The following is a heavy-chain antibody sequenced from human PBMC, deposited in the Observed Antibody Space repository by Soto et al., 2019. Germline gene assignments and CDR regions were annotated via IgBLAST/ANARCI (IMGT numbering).Heavy chain of an antibody. CDR3: AREQQLVLSPHFDY. D-gene: IGHD6-13*01. J-gene: IGHJ4*02. CDR2: IIPIFGTA. V-gene: IGHV1-69*13. CDR1: GGTFSSYA. Sequence: SVKVSCKASGGTFSSYAISWVRQAPGQGLEWMGGIIPIFGTANYAQKFQGRVTITADESTSTAYMEPSSLRSEDTAVYYCAREQQLVLSPHFDYWGQGTLVTVSS.